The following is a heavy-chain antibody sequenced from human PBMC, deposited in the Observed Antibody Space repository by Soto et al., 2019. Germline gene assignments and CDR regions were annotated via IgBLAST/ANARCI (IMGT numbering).Heavy chain of an antibody. Sequence: SETLSLTCAVYGGSFSGYYWSWIRQPPGKGLEWIGEINHSGSTNYNPSLKRRVTISVDTSKNQFSLKLSSVTAAETAVYYSAGPLRWSVYWGQGRLVTVPQ. D-gene: IGHD4-17*01. CDR1: GGSFSGYY. J-gene: IGHJ4*02. V-gene: IGHV4-34*01. CDR2: INHSGST. CDR3: AGPLRWSVY.